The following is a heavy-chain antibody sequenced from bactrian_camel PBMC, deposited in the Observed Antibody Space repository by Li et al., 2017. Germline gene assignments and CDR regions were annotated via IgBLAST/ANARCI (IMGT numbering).Heavy chain of an antibody. CDR2: INSDGGSD. D-gene: IGHD3*01. J-gene: IGHJ4*01. V-gene: IGHV3S1*01. CDR3: GKGEYDSCSGSSCYGTYV. Sequence: VQLVESGGGLVQPGGSLRLSCAASGFTFSGNWMHWVRQAPGKGLEWVSAINSDGGSDHYADSVKDRFTISRDNAKNTLYLQMNSLKPEDTAMYYCGKGEYDSCSGSSCYGTYVYGARGPRSPSP. CDR1: GFTFSGNW.